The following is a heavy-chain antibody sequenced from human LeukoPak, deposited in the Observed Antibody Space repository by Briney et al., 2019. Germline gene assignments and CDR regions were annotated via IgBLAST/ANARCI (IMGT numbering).Heavy chain of an antibody. V-gene: IGHV3-53*01. CDR1: GFTVSSSY. CDR2: IYSGGST. D-gene: IGHD1-26*01. Sequence: GGSLRLSCAASGFTVSSSYMSWVRQAPGEGLEWVSVIYSGGSTYYADSVKGRFTISRDNSKNTLYLQMNSLRAEDTAVYYCARSLVGPTQFDYWGQGTLVTVYS. CDR3: ARSLVGPTQFDY. J-gene: IGHJ4*02.